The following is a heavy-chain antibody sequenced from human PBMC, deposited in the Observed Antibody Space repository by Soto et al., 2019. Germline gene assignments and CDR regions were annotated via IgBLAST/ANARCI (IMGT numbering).Heavy chain of an antibody. CDR2: IWYDGSNK. D-gene: IGHD5-12*01. CDR1: GFTFSSFC. V-gene: IGHV3-33*01. Sequence: AGFLSLSSAATGFTFSSFCMYWVRQAPGKGLEWVAVIWYDGSNKYYADSVKGRFTISRDNSKNTLYLQMISLRAEDTAVYYCARGGYHDAFDIWGQGT. CDR3: ARGGYHDAFDI. J-gene: IGHJ3*02.